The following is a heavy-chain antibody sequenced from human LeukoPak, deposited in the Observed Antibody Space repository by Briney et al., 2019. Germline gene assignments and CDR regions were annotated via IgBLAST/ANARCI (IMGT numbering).Heavy chain of an antibody. D-gene: IGHD6-6*01. V-gene: IGHV4-61*02. CDR1: GGSINSGTYY. CDR2: MYTSGST. J-gene: IGHJ4*02. Sequence: SETLSLTCTVSGGSINSGTYYWSWIRQPAGKGLEWIGRMYTSGSTNYNPSLESRVTLSVGTSKNQFSLKLSSVTAADTAVYYCARGEKGSSSGSINYWGQGTLVTVSS. CDR3: ARGEKGSSSGSINY.